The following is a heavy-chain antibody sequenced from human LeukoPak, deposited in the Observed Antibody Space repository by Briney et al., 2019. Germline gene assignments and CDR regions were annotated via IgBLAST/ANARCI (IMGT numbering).Heavy chain of an antibody. J-gene: IGHJ4*02. CDR2: ISYDANDK. Sequence: PGRSLRLSCAASGFTFSTYGMHWVRQAPGKGLEWVAIISYDANDKYYADSVKGRFTISRDNSKNTLYLQMNSLRAEDTAVYYCAKYFYGSGTYINCFDYWGQGTLVTVSS. V-gene: IGHV3-30*18. CDR3: AKYFYGSGTYINCFDY. CDR1: GFTFSTYG. D-gene: IGHD3-10*01.